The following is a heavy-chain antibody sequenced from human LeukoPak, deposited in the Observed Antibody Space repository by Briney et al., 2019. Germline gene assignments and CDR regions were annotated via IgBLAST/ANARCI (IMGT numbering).Heavy chain of an antibody. CDR2: ISDSGGST. Sequence: PGGSLRLSCAASGFTFSSYAMSWVRQAPGKGLEWVSAISDSGGSTYYGDSVKGRFTISRDNSKNTLYLQMNSLRAEDTAVYYCAKTRPLDSSSWSHGDYWGQGTLVTVSS. V-gene: IGHV3-23*01. CDR3: AKTRPLDSSSWSHGDY. J-gene: IGHJ4*02. D-gene: IGHD6-13*01. CDR1: GFTFSSYA.